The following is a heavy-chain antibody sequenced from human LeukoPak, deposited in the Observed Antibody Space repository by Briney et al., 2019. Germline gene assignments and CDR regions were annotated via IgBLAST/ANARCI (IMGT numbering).Heavy chain of an antibody. J-gene: IGHJ4*02. CDR2: ISGGNI. Sequence: GGSLRLSCAASGFTFRDYYMSWIRQAPGKGLEWVSYISGGNICYADSVKGRFTISRDNAKSSLYLQMNSLRAEDTAVYYCARDKAAAGTRGYFDYWGQGTLVTVSS. V-gene: IGHV3-11*01. CDR1: GFTFRDYY. CDR3: ARDKAAAGTRGYFDY. D-gene: IGHD6-13*01.